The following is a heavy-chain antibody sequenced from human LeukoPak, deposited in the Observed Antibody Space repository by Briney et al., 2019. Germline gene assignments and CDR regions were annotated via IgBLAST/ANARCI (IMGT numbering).Heavy chain of an antibody. Sequence: GGSLRLSCAASGFSFSTYGMQWVRQAPGKGLEWVAFIQYDGSNKYYAESVKGRFTISRDNSKNTLYLQMYSLRADDTAVYYCAKFWCATICYGIYDWGQGTLVTVS. CDR1: GFSFSTYG. V-gene: IGHV3-30*02. CDR2: IQYDGSNK. CDR3: AKFWCATICYGIYD. D-gene: IGHD2-2*01. J-gene: IGHJ4*02.